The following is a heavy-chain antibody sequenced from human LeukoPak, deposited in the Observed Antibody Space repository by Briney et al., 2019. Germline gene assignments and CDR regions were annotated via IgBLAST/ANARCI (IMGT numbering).Heavy chain of an antibody. D-gene: IGHD5-12*01. V-gene: IGHV4-59*01. CDR2: IYYSGST. Sequence: SETLSLTCTVSGGSISSYYWNWIRQPPGKGLEWIGNIYYSGSTNYNPSLKSRVTISVDTSKNQFSLKLSSVTAADTAVYYCARQSSGGYGLGYWGQGTLVTVSS. CDR1: GGSISSYY. CDR3: ARQSSGGYGLGY. J-gene: IGHJ4*02.